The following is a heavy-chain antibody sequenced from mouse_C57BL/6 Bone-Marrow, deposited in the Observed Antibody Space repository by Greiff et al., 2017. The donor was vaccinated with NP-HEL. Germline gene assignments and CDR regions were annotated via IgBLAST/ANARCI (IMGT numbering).Heavy chain of an antibody. J-gene: IGHJ4*01. Sequence: QVQLQQPGAELVRPGTSVKLSCKASGYTFTSYWMHWVKQRPGQGLEWIGVIDPSDSYTNYNQKFKGKATLTVDTSSSTAYMQLSSLTSEDSAVYYCAYGYLYAMDYWGQGTSVTVSS. CDR2: IDPSDSYT. CDR1: GYTFTSYW. CDR3: AYGYLYAMDY. D-gene: IGHD2-2*01. V-gene: IGHV1-59*01.